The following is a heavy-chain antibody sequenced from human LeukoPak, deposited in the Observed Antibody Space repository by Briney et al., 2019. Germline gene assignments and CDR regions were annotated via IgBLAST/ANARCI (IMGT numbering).Heavy chain of an antibody. D-gene: IGHD3-10*01. J-gene: IGHJ1*01. CDR2: IYSGGST. CDR3: ARDEGEGYANH. V-gene: IGHV3-53*05. CDR1: GFTVSSNY. Sequence: GGSLRLSCAASGFTVSSNYMSWVRQAPRKGLEWVSVIYSGGSTYYADSVKGRFTISRDNSRNTLYLQMNSLRDEDTAVYFCARDEGEGYANHWGQGTLVTVSS.